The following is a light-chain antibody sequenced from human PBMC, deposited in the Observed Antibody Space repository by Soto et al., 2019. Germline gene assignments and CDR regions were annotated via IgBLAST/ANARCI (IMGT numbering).Light chain of an antibody. CDR1: GRSYNL. CDR3: CSYADSTTVV. J-gene: IGLJ3*02. V-gene: IGLV2-23*01. Sequence: QSVLTQPASVSGSPGQSITISCTGSGRSYNLVSWFQQSPGKAPKLIIYEDNKRPSGVSNRFSGSKSSNTASLTISGLQAEDEADYYCCSYADSTTVVFGGGTKVTAL. CDR2: EDN.